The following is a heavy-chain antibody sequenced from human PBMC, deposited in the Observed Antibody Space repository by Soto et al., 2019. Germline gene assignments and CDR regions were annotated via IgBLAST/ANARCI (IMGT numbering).Heavy chain of an antibody. CDR3: ASGRFLEWFPLEYYYYGMDV. Sequence: SVKVSCKASGGTFSSYAISWVRQAPGQGLEWMGGIIPIFGTANYAQKFQGGVTITADESTSTAYMELSSLRSEDTAVYYCASGRFLEWFPLEYYYYGMDVWGQGTTVTVSS. V-gene: IGHV1-69*13. CDR2: IIPIFGTA. CDR1: GGTFSSYA. D-gene: IGHD3-3*01. J-gene: IGHJ6*02.